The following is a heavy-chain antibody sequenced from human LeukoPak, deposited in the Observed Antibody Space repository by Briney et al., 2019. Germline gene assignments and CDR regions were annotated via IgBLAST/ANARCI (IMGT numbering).Heavy chain of an antibody. Sequence: GGSLRFSRAASGFTFSSYSINWVRQAPGKGLEWVSFISSRSSTIYYADSVKGRFTISRDNAKDSLSLQMNSRRDEDTAVYYYGRLLSGSIAHRNYAFHIWGQGTTVTVSS. CDR3: GRLLSGSIAHRNYAFHI. V-gene: IGHV3-48*02. J-gene: IGHJ6*02. D-gene: IGHD4-11*01. CDR2: ISSRSSTI. CDR1: GFTFSSYS.